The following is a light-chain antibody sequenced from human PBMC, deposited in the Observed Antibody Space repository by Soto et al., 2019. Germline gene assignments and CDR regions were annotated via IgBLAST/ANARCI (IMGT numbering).Light chain of an antibody. CDR1: QSISTE. J-gene: IGKJ2*01. CDR2: SAS. Sequence: EIVMTQSPATLSVSPGERATLSCRASQSISTELAWYQQKPGQPPRLLIYSASTGATGVPARFTGSGSGSEFTLNISGLQSEDFAVYYCQQGHNWPLTFGQGTRLEI. V-gene: IGKV3-15*01. CDR3: QQGHNWPLT.